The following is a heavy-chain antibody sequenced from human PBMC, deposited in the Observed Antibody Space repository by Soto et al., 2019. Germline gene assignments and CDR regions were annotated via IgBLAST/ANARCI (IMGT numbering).Heavy chain of an antibody. CDR1: GGTFSSYA. D-gene: IGHD2-8*01. Sequence: SVKVSCKASGGTFSSYAISWVRQAPGQGLEWMGGIIPIFGTANYAQKFQGRVTITADESTSTAYMELSSLRSEDTAVYYCAGMVYAISPPPNSYYGMDVWGQGTTVTVS. CDR2: IIPIFGTA. V-gene: IGHV1-69*13. J-gene: IGHJ6*02. CDR3: AGMVYAISPPPNSYYGMDV.